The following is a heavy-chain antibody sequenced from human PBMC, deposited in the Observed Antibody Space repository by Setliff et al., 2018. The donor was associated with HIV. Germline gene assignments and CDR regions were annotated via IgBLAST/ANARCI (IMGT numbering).Heavy chain of an antibody. V-gene: IGHV3-30*02. J-gene: IGHJ4*02. CDR3: VSSQSPQDRAVIIGGL. CDR1: GFTFSSYG. CDR2: IWYDGTNK. Sequence: GGSLRLSCAASGFTFSSYGMHWVRQAPGKGLESVALIWYDGTNKKYADSVKGRFTISRDNSRNTLHLQMNSLRPDDTAVYYCVSSQSPQDRAVIIGGLWGQGTLVTVSS. D-gene: IGHD3-10*01.